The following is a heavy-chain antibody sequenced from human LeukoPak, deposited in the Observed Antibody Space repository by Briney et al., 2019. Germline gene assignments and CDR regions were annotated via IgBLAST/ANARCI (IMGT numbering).Heavy chain of an antibody. Sequence: ASVKVSCKASGYTFTGYYMHWVRQAPGQGLEWMGWINPNSGGTNYAQKFQGRVTMTRDTSISTAYMELSRLRSDDTAVYYCARGDVWTASTLYYFDYWGQGTLVTVSS. V-gene: IGHV1-2*02. CDR2: INPNSGGT. CDR3: ARGDVWTASTLYYFDY. J-gene: IGHJ4*02. D-gene: IGHD2-21*01. CDR1: GYTFTGYY.